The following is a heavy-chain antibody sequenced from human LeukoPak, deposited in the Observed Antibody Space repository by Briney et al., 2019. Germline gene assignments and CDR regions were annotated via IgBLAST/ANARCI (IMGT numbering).Heavy chain of an antibody. CDR1: GFTFSSYG. Sequence: GGSLRLSCAASGFTFSSYGMHWVRQAPGKGLEWVAVIWYDGSNKYYADSVKGRFTISRHNSKNTLYLQMNSLRAEDTAVYYCARERYQLLYYWFDPWGQGTLVTVSS. CDR2: IWYDGSNK. CDR3: ARERYQLLYYWFDP. J-gene: IGHJ5*02. D-gene: IGHD2-2*02. V-gene: IGHV3-33*01.